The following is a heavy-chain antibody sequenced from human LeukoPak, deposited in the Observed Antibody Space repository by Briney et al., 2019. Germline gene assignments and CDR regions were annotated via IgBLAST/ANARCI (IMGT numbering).Heavy chain of an antibody. CDR1: GYTFTSYD. V-gene: IGHV1-8*03. CDR3: ARGYIAALQIYYYYYYMDV. J-gene: IGHJ6*03. D-gene: IGHD6-6*01. CDR2: MNPNSGNT. Sequence: ASVKVSCKASGYTFTSYDINWVRQATGQGLEWMGWMNPNSGNTGYAQKFQGRVTITRNTSISTAYMEQSSLRSEDTAVYYCARGYIAALQIYYYYYYMDVWGKGTTVTVSS.